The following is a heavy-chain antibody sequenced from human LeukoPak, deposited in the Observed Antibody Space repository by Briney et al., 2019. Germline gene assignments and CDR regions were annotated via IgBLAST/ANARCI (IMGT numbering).Heavy chain of an antibody. CDR1: GFTFSSYS. CDR3: ARDRGRKQYYFDY. V-gene: IGHV3-21*01. CDR2: ISSSSSYI. D-gene: IGHD1-26*01. J-gene: IGHJ4*02. Sequence: GGSLRLSCAASGFTFSSYSMSWVRQAPGKGLEWVSSISSSSSYIYYADSVKGRFTISRDNAKNSLYLQMNSLRAEDTAVYYCARDRGRKQYYFDYWGQGTLVTVSS.